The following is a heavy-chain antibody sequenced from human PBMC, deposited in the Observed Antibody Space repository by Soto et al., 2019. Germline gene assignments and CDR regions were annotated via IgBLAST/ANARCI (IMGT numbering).Heavy chain of an antibody. J-gene: IGHJ6*02. Sequence: PGGSLRLSCAASGLTFSDCYMNWIRQAPGKGLEWVSYISSSGSSINYAGSVKGRFTISRDNAKNSLYLQMNSPRAEDTAMYYCARVRFGEWGYAMDVWGQGT. CDR2: ISSSGSSI. V-gene: IGHV3-11*01. CDR3: ARVRFGEWGYAMDV. CDR1: GLTFSDCY. D-gene: IGHD3-10*01.